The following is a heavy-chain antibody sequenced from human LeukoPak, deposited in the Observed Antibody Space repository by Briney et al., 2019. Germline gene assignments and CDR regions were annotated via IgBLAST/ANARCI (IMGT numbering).Heavy chain of an antibody. CDR2: MNPNSGNT. J-gene: IGHJ3*02. CDR3: AKTYYYDSSGSGAFDI. D-gene: IGHD3-22*01. V-gene: IGHV1-8*01. Sequence: ASVKVSCKASGYTFTSYDINWVRQATGQGLEWMGWMNPNSGNTGYAQKLQGRVTMTRNTSISTAYMELSSLRSEDTAVYYCAKTYYYDSSGSGAFDIWGQGTMVTVSS. CDR1: GYTFTSYD.